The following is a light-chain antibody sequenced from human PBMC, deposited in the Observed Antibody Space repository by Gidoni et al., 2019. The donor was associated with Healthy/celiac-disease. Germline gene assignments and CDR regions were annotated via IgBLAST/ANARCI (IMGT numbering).Light chain of an antibody. CDR2: GAS. Sequence: EIVMTQSPATLSVSPGESATLSCRASQSVSSNLAWYQQKPGQAPRLLIYGASTRATGIPARFSGSGSGTEFTLTISSLQSEDFAVYYCQQYNNWPGTFGGXTKVEIK. CDR1: QSVSSN. CDR3: QQYNNWPGT. J-gene: IGKJ4*01. V-gene: IGKV3-15*01.